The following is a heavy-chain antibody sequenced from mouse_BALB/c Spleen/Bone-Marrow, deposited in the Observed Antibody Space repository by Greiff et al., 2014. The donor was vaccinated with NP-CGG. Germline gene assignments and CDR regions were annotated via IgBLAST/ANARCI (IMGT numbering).Heavy chain of an antibody. CDR2: INPSTGFT. V-gene: IGHV1-4*01. J-gene: IGHJ4*01. D-gene: IGHD1-1*01. CDR3: ARGGFLLRSLALDY. CDR1: GYTFTTYT. Sequence: QVQLQQSGAELARPGASVRMSCKASGYTFTTYTMHWVQQRPGQGLEWVGYINPSTGFTNYNQIFKDEATLAADKSSSTAYMQLSSLTSEDSAVYYCARGGFLLRSLALDYWGQGTSVTVSS.